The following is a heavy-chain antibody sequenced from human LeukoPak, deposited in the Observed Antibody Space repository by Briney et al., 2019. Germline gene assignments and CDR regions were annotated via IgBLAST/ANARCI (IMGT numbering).Heavy chain of an antibody. V-gene: IGHV1-69*06. CDR2: IIPIFGTA. CDR1: GGTFSSYA. J-gene: IGHJ6*03. CDR3: ARANRQWLRSNYYYYMDV. D-gene: IGHD6-19*01. Sequence: SVKVSCKASGGTFSSYAISWVRQAPGQGLEWMGGIIPIFGTANYAQKFQGRVTITADKSTSTAYMELSSLRSEDTAVYYCARANRQWLRSNYYYYMDVWGKGTTVTVSS.